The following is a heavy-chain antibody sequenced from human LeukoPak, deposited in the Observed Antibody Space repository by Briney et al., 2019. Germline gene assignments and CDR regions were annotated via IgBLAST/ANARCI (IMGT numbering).Heavy chain of an antibody. J-gene: IGHJ4*02. Sequence: PSETLSLTCTVSGGSISSYYWSWIRQPPGKGLEWIGYIYYSGSTNYNPSLKSRVTTSVDTSKNQSSLKLSSVTAADTAVYYCARDRTRRYFDYWGQGTLVTVSS. D-gene: IGHD2-2*01. V-gene: IGHV4-59*12. CDR1: GGSISSYY. CDR2: IYYSGST. CDR3: ARDRTRRYFDY.